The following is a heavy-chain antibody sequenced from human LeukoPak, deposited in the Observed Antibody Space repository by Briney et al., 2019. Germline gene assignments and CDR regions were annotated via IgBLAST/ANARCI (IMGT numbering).Heavy chain of an antibody. J-gene: IGHJ4*02. Sequence: PGGSLRLSCAASGFTVSSNYMSWVRQAPGKGLEWVSVIYSGGSTYYADSVKGRFTISRDNAKNTLYLQMNSLRAEDTAVYYCARTDYGDSLFDYWGQGTLVTVSS. CDR2: IYSGGST. CDR3: ARTDYGDSLFDY. CDR1: GFTVSSNY. V-gene: IGHV3-53*01. D-gene: IGHD4-17*01.